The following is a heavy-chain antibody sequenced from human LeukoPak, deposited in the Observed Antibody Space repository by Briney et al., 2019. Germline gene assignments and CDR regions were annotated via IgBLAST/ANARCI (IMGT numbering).Heavy chain of an antibody. V-gene: IGHV4-34*01. Sequence: SETLSLTCAVYGGSFSGYYWSWIRQPPGKGLEWIGEINHSGSTNYNPSLKSRVTISVDTSKNQFALKLSSVTAADTAVYYCARGRGWFGELRKRWFDPWGQGTLVTVSS. CDR1: GGSFSGYY. D-gene: IGHD3-10*01. CDR2: INHSGST. CDR3: ARGRGWFGELRKRWFDP. J-gene: IGHJ5*02.